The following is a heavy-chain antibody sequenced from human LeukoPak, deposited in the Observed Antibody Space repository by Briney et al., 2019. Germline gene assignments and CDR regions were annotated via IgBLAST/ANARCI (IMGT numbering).Heavy chain of an antibody. Sequence: ASVKVSCKASGYTFTGYYMHWVRQAPGQGLEWMGWINPNSGGTNYAQKFQGRVTMTRDTSISTAYMELSRLRSDDTAVYYCARMFAWERWLQPSFDIWGQGTMVTVSS. D-gene: IGHD5-24*01. J-gene: IGHJ3*02. CDR2: INPNSGGT. CDR3: ARMFAWERWLQPSFDI. V-gene: IGHV1-2*02. CDR1: GYTFTGYY.